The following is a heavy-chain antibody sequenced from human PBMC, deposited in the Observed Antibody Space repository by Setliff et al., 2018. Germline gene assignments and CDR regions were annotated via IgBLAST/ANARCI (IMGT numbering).Heavy chain of an antibody. Sequence: AASVKVSCKASGYSFPSYGISWVRQAPGQGLEWMGWISAYNGFIIYAQMFQGRVIMTTDTSTSTAYMELRSLRSDDTAVYHCARDRPMVVVADNLALFDYWGQGTLVTVSS. CDR3: ARDRPMVVVADNLALFDY. V-gene: IGHV1-18*01. CDR1: GYSFPSYG. J-gene: IGHJ4*02. D-gene: IGHD2-15*01. CDR2: ISAYNGFI.